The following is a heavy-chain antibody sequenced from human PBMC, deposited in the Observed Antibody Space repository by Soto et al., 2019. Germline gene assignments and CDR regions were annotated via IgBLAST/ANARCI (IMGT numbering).Heavy chain of an antibody. CDR2: IHNTGST. Sequence: QVPLQESGPGLVKPSETLSLTCTVSGGSISSYFWSWIRQPAGKGLEWIGRIHNTGSTNHNPSLKSRVSMSVDTSKNQFSLKLSSVTAADTAVYYCARLNYNSGWYRWFDPWGQGTLVTVSS. D-gene: IGHD6-19*01. CDR3: ARLNYNSGWYRWFDP. J-gene: IGHJ5*02. V-gene: IGHV4-4*07. CDR1: GGSISSYF.